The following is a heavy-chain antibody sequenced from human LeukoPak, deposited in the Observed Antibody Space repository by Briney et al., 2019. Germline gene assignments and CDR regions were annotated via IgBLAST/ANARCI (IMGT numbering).Heavy chain of an antibody. D-gene: IGHD4-23*01. J-gene: IGHJ4*02. V-gene: IGHV1-18*01. CDR3: ARPWGLAGDTVGLGY. CDR1: GYTFTSYG. Sequence: GASVKVSCKASGYTFTSYGISWVRQAPGQGLEWMGWISAYNGNTNYAQKLQGRVTMTTDTSTSTAYMELRSLRSDDTAVYYCARPWGLAGDTVGLGYWGQGTLVTVSS. CDR2: ISAYNGNT.